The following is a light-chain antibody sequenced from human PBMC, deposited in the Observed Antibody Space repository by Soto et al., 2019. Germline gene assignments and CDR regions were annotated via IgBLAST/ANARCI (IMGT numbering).Light chain of an antibody. CDR2: DNN. CDR1: RSNIGNND. J-gene: IGLJ2*01. Sequence: HSVLTQPPSVSAAPGQKVTISCSGSRSNIGNNDVSWYQHLPGAAPKLLIYDNNRRHSGIPDRFSGSKSGTSATLGITGLQTGDEADYYCGTWDSTLSVGVFGGGTKLTVL. CDR3: GTWDSTLSVGV. V-gene: IGLV1-51*01.